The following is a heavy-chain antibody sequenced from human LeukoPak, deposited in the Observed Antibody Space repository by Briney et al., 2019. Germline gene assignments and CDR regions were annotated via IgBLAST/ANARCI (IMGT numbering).Heavy chain of an antibody. CDR1: GFTFSSYS. D-gene: IGHD3-22*01. Sequence: GGSLRLSCAASGFTFSSYSMNWVRQAPGKGLEWVSSISSSSSYIYYADSVKGRFTISRDNAKNSLYLQMNSLRAEDTAVYYCAKNLWDDSSGYRGPVDYWGQGTLVTVSS. J-gene: IGHJ4*02. CDR2: ISSSSSYI. V-gene: IGHV3-21*01. CDR3: AKNLWDDSSGYRGPVDY.